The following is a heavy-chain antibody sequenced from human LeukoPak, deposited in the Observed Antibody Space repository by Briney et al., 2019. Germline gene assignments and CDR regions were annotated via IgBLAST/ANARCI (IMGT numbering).Heavy chain of an antibody. Sequence: ASVKVSCKASGGTFSSYAISWVRQAPGQGLEWMGGIIPIFGTANYAQKFQGRVTITTDESTSTAYMELSSLRSEDTAVYYCARGDYCSSTSCYGPIDYWGQGTLVTVSS. CDR3: ARGDYCSSTSCYGPIDY. J-gene: IGHJ4*02. CDR2: IIPIFGTA. CDR1: GGTFSSYA. V-gene: IGHV1-69*05. D-gene: IGHD2-2*01.